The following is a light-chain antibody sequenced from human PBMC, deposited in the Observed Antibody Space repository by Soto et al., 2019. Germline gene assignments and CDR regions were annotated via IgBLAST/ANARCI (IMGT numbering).Light chain of an antibody. J-gene: IGKJ5*01. CDR2: DAS. CDR1: QSVSSSY. Sequence: VVLTQSPATLSLSPGERGTLSCGASQSVSSSYVAWYQHKPGQAPRLLIYDASNRATGIPARFSGSGSGTDFTLTINNLEPEDFAVYYCQVRTNWSIAFGRGTRLEIK. CDR3: QVRTNWSIA. V-gene: IGKV3-11*01.